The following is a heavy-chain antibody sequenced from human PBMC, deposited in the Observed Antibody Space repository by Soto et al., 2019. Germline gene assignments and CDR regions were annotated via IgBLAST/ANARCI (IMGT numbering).Heavy chain of an antibody. CDR1: GFTFRTYA. V-gene: IGHV3-30*04. CDR3: ARTTMVRGDSTCYDYYPMDV. D-gene: IGHD3-10*01. Sequence: QVQLVESGGGVVQPGRSLRLSCAASGFTFRTYAMHWVRQAPGKALEWVAVMSCDGSNKDYADSVKGRFTISRDNSKNTLYLQVNNLRAEDTAVYYCARTTMVRGDSTCYDYYPMDVWGQGTTVTVS. CDR2: MSCDGSNK. J-gene: IGHJ6*01.